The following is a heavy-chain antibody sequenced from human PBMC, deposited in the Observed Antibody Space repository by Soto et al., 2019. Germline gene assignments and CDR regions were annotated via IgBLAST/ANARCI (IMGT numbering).Heavy chain of an antibody. Sequence: SGPTRVNPTQTLALTCKVSGVSLSTGGVGVGWIRQPPGKALEWLALIYWDDDQRSSPSLKNRLTITKDTSKNQVVLTMTNMAPEDTATYYCADMGAAKFDYWGQGTLVTVSS. J-gene: IGHJ4*02. CDR2: IYWDDDQ. D-gene: IGHD2-15*01. CDR1: GVSLSTGGVG. CDR3: ADMGAAKFDY. V-gene: IGHV2-5*02.